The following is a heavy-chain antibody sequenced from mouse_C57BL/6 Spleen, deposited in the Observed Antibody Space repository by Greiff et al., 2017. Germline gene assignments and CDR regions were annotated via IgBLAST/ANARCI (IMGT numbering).Heavy chain of an antibody. Sequence: QVQLQQPGAELVKPGASVKLSCKASGYTFTSYWMQWVKQRPGQGLEWIGEIDPSDSSTNYNQKFKGKATLTVDTASSTAYLQLSSLTSEDSAVYYCTRGVLYYFDYWGQGTTLTVSS. CDR2: IDPSDSST. CDR3: TRGVLYYFDY. CDR1: GYTFTSYW. J-gene: IGHJ2*01. V-gene: IGHV1-50*01.